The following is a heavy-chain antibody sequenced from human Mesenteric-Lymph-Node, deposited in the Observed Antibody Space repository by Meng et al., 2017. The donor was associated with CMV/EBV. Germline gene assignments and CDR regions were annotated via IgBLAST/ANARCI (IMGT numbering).Heavy chain of an antibody. Sequence: ETLSLTCAVSGDSISTTNWWSWVRQAPGKGLEWVSAISGSGGSTYYADSVKGRLTISRDNSKNTLYLQMNSLRAEDTAVYYCAQQLVPDWGQGTLVTVSS. CDR1: GDSISTTN. D-gene: IGHD6-6*01. CDR3: AQQLVPD. V-gene: IGHV3-23*01. CDR2: ISGSGGST. J-gene: IGHJ4*02.